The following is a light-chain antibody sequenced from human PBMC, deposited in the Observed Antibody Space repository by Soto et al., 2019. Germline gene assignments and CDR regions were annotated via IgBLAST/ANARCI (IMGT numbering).Light chain of an antibody. J-gene: IGLJ3*02. CDR2: DDS. Sequence: SYELTQPPSVSVAPGQTARLTCGGKNIGSKSVHWYQQKPGQAPVPVVFDDSDRPSGIPERFSGSNSVNMATLTITRVEAGDEADFYCQVWDTSSDPPKWVFGGGTKLTVL. CDR1: NIGSKS. V-gene: IGLV3-21*02. CDR3: QVWDTSSDPPKWV.